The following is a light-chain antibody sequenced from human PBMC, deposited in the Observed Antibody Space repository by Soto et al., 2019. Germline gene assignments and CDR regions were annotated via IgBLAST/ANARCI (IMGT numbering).Light chain of an antibody. V-gene: IGLV2-8*01. CDR1: SSDVGGYNY. CDR2: EVS. CDR3: SSYAGSNNYV. J-gene: IGLJ1*01. Sequence: QSVLTQPPSASGSPGQSVTISCTGTSSDVGGYNYVSWYQQHPGKAPKLMIYEVSKRSSGVPDRFSGSKSGNTASLTVSGLQAEDEAEYYCSSYAGSNNYVFGTGTKVTVL.